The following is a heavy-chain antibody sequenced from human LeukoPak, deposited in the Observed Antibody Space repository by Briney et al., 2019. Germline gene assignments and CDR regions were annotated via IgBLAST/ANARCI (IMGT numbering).Heavy chain of an antibody. J-gene: IGHJ6*02. Sequence: SETLSLTCTDSGGSISSGGYYWSWIRQHPGKGLEWIGYIYYSGSTNYNPSLRSRVTISVDTSKNQFSLKLSSVTAADTAVYYCARDVLTAAAGTEYYFYYYGMDVWGQGTTATVSS. CDR2: IYYSGST. CDR1: GGSISSGGYY. V-gene: IGHV4-61*08. D-gene: IGHD6-13*01. CDR3: ARDVLTAAAGTEYYFYYYGMDV.